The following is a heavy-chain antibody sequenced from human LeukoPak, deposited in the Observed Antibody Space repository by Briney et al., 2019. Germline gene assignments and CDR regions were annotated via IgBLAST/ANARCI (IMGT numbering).Heavy chain of an antibody. CDR3: ARGSLSRGPWYGDYDFGVWFDP. Sequence: GASVKVSCKASGYTFTSYDINWVRQATGQGLEWMGWMNPNSGNTGYAQKFQGRVTITRNTSISTAYMELSSLRSEDTAVYYCARGSLSRGPWYGDYDFGVWFDPWGQGTLVTVSS. CDR1: GYTFTSYD. CDR2: MNPNSGNT. J-gene: IGHJ5*02. D-gene: IGHD4-17*01. V-gene: IGHV1-8*03.